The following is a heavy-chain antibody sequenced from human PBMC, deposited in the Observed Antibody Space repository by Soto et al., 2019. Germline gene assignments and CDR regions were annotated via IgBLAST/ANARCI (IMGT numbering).Heavy chain of an antibody. Sequence: PGGSLRLSCAASGFTFSSYGMHWVRQAPGKGLEWVAVISYDGSNKYYADSVKGRFTISRDNSKNTLYLQMNSLRAEDTAVYYCAKDGCGGDCYSDWFDPWGQGTLVTVSS. CDR3: AKDGCGGDCYSDWFDP. D-gene: IGHD2-21*02. V-gene: IGHV3-30*18. CDR2: ISYDGSNK. CDR1: GFTFSSYG. J-gene: IGHJ5*02.